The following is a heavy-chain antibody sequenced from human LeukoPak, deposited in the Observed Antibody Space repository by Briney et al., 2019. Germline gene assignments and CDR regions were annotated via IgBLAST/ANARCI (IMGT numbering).Heavy chain of an antibody. J-gene: IGHJ4*02. CDR3: ARDTGGLDY. CDR2: ISYDGSNK. V-gene: IGHV3-30-3*01. D-gene: IGHD3-10*01. CDR1: GFTFSSYA. Sequence: EGSLRLSCAASGFTFSSYAMHWVRQAPGKGLEWVAVISYDGSNKYYADSVKGRFTISRDNSKNTLYLQMNSLRAEDTAVYYCARDTGGLDYWGQGTLVTVSS.